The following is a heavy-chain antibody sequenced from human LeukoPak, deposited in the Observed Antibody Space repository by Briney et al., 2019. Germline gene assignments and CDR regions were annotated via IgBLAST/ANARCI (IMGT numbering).Heavy chain of an antibody. J-gene: IGHJ4*02. D-gene: IGHD3-10*01. Sequence: GESLKISCKGSGYSFTSYWIGWVRQMPGKGLEWVGIIYPGDSDTRYSPSFQGQVTISADKSISTAYLQWSSLKASDTATYYCARRYYYGSGSYYPNPYYFDYWGQGTLVTVSS. CDR2: IYPGDSDT. CDR1: GYSFTSYW. V-gene: IGHV5-51*01. CDR3: ARRYYYGSGSYYPNPYYFDY.